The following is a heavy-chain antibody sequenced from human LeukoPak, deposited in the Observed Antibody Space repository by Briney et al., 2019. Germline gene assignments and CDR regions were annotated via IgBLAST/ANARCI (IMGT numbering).Heavy chain of an antibody. V-gene: IGHV3-30-3*01. CDR1: GFTFSSYA. J-gene: IGHJ4*02. CDR3: ARDRTSDGAVAGY. CDR2: ISYDGSNK. Sequence: GGSLRLSCAASGFTFSSYAMHWVRQAPGKGLEWVAVISYDGSNKYYADSVKGRFTISRDNSKNTLYLQMNSLRAEDTAVYYCARDRTSDGAVAGYWGQGTLVTVSS. D-gene: IGHD6-19*01.